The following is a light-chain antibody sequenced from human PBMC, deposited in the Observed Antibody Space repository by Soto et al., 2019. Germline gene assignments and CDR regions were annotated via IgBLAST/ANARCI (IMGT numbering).Light chain of an antibody. Sequence: QSALTQPRSVSGSPGQSVTISCTGTSSDVGGYNYVSWYQQHPGKAPKLMIYDVSKRPSGVPDRFSGSKSGTTASLTISGLHAEDEADYYCCSYAGTFYVFGTGTKAPVL. CDR2: DVS. CDR3: CSYAGTFYV. J-gene: IGLJ1*01. CDR1: SSDVGGYNY. V-gene: IGLV2-11*01.